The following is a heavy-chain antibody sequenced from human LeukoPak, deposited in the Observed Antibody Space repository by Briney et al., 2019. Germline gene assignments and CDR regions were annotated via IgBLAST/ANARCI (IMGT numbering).Heavy chain of an antibody. Sequence: SQTLSLTCAVYGGSFSGYYWSWIRQPPGKGLEWIGEINHSGSTNYNPSLKSRVTISVDTSKNQFSLKLSSVTAADTAVYYCALLLRWVDYWGQGTLVTVSS. CDR3: ALLLRWVDY. CDR1: GGSFSGYY. D-gene: IGHD4-23*01. V-gene: IGHV4-34*01. J-gene: IGHJ4*02. CDR2: INHSGST.